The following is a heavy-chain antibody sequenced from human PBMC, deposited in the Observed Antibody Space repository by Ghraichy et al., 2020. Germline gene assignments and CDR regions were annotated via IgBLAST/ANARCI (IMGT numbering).Heavy chain of an antibody. Sequence: SETLSLTCTVSGGSISSGGYYWSWIRQHPGKGLEWIGYIYYSGSTYYNPSLKSRVTISVDTSKNQFSLKLSSVTAADTAVYYCARDYVNWGYYYMDVWGKGTTVTVSS. V-gene: IGHV4-31*03. CDR2: IYYSGST. D-gene: IGHD7-27*01. CDR1: GGSISSGGYY. CDR3: ARDYVNWGYYYMDV. J-gene: IGHJ6*03.